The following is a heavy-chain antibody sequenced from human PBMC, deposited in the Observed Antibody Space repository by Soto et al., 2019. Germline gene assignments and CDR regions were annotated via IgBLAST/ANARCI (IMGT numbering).Heavy chain of an antibody. Sequence: ASETLSLTCTVSGGSISSYYWSWIRQPPGKGLEWIGYIYYSGSTNYNPSLKSRVTISVDTSKNQFSLKLSSVTAADTAVYYCALRSMAVVPEYWGQGTLVTVSS. J-gene: IGHJ4*02. CDR3: ALRSMAVVPEY. CDR1: GGSISSYY. D-gene: IGHD3-22*01. V-gene: IGHV4-59*01. CDR2: IYYSGST.